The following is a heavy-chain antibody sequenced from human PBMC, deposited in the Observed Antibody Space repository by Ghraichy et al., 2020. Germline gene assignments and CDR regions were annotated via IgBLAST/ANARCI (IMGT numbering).Heavy chain of an antibody. D-gene: IGHD1-26*01. CDR1: GGSISSSDHY. Sequence: GSLRLSCSVSGGSISSSDHYWGWMRQPPGKGLEWIGTIYYSGSTFYNPSLKSRVTISLDTSKNQYSLKVRSVTAADTAVYYCARDSGTYFDYWGQGTLVPVSS. J-gene: IGHJ4*02. CDR3: ARDSGTYFDY. V-gene: IGHV4-39*07. CDR2: IYYSGST.